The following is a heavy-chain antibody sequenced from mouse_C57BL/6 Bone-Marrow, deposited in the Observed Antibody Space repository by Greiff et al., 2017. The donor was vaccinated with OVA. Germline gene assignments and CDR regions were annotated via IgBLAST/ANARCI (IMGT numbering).Heavy chain of an antibody. V-gene: IGHV1-7*01. CDR1: GYTFTSYW. D-gene: IGHD1-2*01. CDR2: INPSSGYT. CDR3: ARHYPTRYAMDY. Sequence: QVHVKQSGAELAKPGASVKLSCKASGYTFTSYWMHWVKQRPGQGLEWIGYINPSSGYTKYNQKFKDKATLTADKSSSTAYMQLSSLTYEDSAVYYCARHYPTRYAMDYWGQGTTLTVSS. J-gene: IGHJ2*01.